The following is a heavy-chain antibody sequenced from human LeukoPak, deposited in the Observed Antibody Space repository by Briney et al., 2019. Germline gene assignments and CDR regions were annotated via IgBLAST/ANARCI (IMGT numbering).Heavy chain of an antibody. V-gene: IGHV3-15*01. CDR3: TTAYCSSTSCYAEFDY. D-gene: IGHD2-2*01. CDR1: GFTFSNAW. CDR2: IKSKTDGGTT. J-gene: IGHJ4*02. Sequence: PGGSLRLSCAASGFTFSNAWMSWVRQAPGKGLEWVGRIKSKTDGGTTDYAAPVKGRFTISRDDSKNTLYLQMNSLKTEDTAVYYCTTAYCSSTSCYAEFDYWGQGTLVTVSS.